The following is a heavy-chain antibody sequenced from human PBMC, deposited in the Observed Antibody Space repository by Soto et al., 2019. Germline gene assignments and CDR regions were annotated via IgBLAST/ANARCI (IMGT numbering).Heavy chain of an antibody. CDR1: GLTVSGKKY. J-gene: IGHJ3*01. CDR2: LYDVDGS. D-gene: IGHD1-1*01. V-gene: IGHV3-53*01. CDR3: ASWHERAHAYDV. Sequence: DVQLVESGGGLIQPGASLRLSCAAFGLTVSGKKYVAWVRQAPGKRLEWVSALYDVDGSFSADSVKGRFTTSSDSSKTTVYLQMNGLRPDDTAVYYCASWHERAHAYDVCGQGTTVTVSS.